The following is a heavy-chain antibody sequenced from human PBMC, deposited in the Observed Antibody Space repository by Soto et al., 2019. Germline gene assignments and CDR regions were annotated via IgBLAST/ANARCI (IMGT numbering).Heavy chain of an antibody. V-gene: IGHV3-33*01. CDR1: GFTFSSYG. D-gene: IGHD6-19*01. J-gene: IGHJ3*02. CDR3: ARDYIAVAGTYAFDI. Sequence: GGSLRLSCAASGFTFSSYGMHWVRQAPGKGLEWVAVIRYDGSNKYYADSVKGRFTISRDNSKNTLYLQMNSLRAEDTAVYYCARDYIAVAGTYAFDIWGQGTMVTVSS. CDR2: IRYDGSNK.